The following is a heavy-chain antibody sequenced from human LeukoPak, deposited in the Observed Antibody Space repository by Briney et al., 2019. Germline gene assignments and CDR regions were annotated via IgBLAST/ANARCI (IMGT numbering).Heavy chain of an antibody. V-gene: IGHV3-23*01. Sequence: GGSLRLSCAASGFTFNNYAMSWVRQAPGMGLEWLSYVSGSGGATYYAASVKGRFTISIDNSKNTVYLQMGSLRAEDTAVYYCAKNRGGTYNCYMAVWGNGTTVTVSS. CDR3: AKNRGGTYNCYMAV. CDR1: GFTFNNYA. J-gene: IGHJ6*03. D-gene: IGHD5-24*01. CDR2: VSGSGGAT.